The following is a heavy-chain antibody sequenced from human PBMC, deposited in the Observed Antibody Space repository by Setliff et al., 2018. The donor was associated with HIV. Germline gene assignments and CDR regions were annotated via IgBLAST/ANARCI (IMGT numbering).Heavy chain of an antibody. CDR2: IFYSGIT. CDR3: GRGWGAASYSRPSWFDP. Sequence: SETLSLPCSVSGASISSIIYYWGWIRQPPGKELEWIGSIFYSGITFYNPSLKRRGTISADTPKNQFSLKMGSLTAADTAVYYCGRGWGAASYSRPSWFDPWGQGTLVTVS. J-gene: IGHJ5*02. V-gene: IGHV4-39*07. CDR1: GASISSIIYY. D-gene: IGHD3-10*01.